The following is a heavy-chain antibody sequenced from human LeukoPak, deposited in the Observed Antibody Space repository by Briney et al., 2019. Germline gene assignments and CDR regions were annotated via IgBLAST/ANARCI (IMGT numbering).Heavy chain of an antibody. Sequence: ASVKVSCKTSGYTFTDYDINWVRQATGQGLEWMGWMNPNSGNTGYTQKFQGRVTMTRNTSISTAYMELSSLRSEDTAVYYCARAELRYFDWPPGDYWGQGTLVTVSS. CDR3: ARAELRYFDWPPGDY. CDR1: GYTFTDYD. CDR2: MNPNSGNT. V-gene: IGHV1-8*01. J-gene: IGHJ4*02. D-gene: IGHD3-9*01.